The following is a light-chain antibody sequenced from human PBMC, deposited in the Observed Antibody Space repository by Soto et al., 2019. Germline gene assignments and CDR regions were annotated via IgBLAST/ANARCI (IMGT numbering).Light chain of an antibody. Sequence: QSVLTQPPSASGTPGQRVTISCSGSSSNIGSNYVYWYQQLPGTAPKLLIYRNNQRPSGVPDRFSGSKSGTSASLAISGRRAEDEADYYCAAWEDSLSGWVFGGGSKVTVL. CDR3: AAWEDSLSGWV. J-gene: IGLJ3*02. V-gene: IGLV1-47*01. CDR1: SSNIGSNY. CDR2: RNN.